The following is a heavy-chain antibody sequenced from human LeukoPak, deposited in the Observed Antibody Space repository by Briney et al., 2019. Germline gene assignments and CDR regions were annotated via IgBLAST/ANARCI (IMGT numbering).Heavy chain of an antibody. V-gene: IGHV1-69*04. D-gene: IGHD3-22*01. CDR2: IIPILGIA. Sequence: GASVKVSCKASGGTFSSYAISWVRQAPGQRLEWMGRIIPILGIANYAQKFQGRVTITADKSTSTAYMELSSLRSEDTAVYYCAREKADSSGNKLLYYWGQGTLVTVSS. CDR1: GGTFSSYA. J-gene: IGHJ4*02. CDR3: AREKADSSGNKLLYY.